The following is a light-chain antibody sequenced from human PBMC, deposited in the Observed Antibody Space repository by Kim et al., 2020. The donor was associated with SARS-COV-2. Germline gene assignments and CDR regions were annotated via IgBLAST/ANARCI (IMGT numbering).Light chain of an antibody. V-gene: IGLV3-19*01. J-gene: IGLJ3*02. CDR3: NPRDSSGNQV. Sequence: SSELTQDPAVSVALGQTVRITCQGDSLRSYYASWYQQKPGQAPVLVIYGKNNRPSGIPDRFSGSSSGNTASLTITGAQAEDEAVYYCNPRDSSGNQVFGG. CDR1: SLRSYY. CDR2: GKN.